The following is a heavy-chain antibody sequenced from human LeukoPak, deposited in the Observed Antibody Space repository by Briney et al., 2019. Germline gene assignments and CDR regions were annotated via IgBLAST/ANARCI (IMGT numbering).Heavy chain of an antibody. Sequence: ASVKVSCKASGYTFTGYYMHWVRQAPGQGLEWMGWINPNSGGTNYAQKFQGRVTMTRDTSISTAYMELSRLRSDDTAVYYCARGRFTMVRGVISPIDYWGQGTVVTVSS. CDR2: INPNSGGT. J-gene: IGHJ4*02. CDR1: GYTFTGYY. V-gene: IGHV1-2*02. CDR3: ARGRFTMVRGVISPIDY. D-gene: IGHD3-10*01.